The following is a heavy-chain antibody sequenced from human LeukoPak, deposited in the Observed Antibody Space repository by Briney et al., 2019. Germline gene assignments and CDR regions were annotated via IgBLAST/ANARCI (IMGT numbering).Heavy chain of an antibody. J-gene: IGHJ4*02. CDR1: GHSMSSAYS. V-gene: IGHV4-34*01. Sequence: PSETLSLTCTVSGHSMSSAYSWSWIRQPPGKGLEWIGEINHSGSTNYNPSLKSRVTISVDTSKNQFSLKLSSVTAADTAVYYCASVSGRKEYYYDSSGSYWGQGTLVTVSS. CDR2: INHSGST. D-gene: IGHD3-22*01. CDR3: ASVSGRKEYYYDSSGSY.